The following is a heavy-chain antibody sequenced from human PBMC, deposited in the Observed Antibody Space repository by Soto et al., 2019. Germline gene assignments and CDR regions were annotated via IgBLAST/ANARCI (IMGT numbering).Heavy chain of an antibody. CDR2: IYSGGTT. V-gene: IGHV3-53*01. Sequence: GGSLRLSCAASGFTVSSNYMSWVRQAPGRGLDWVSVIYSGGTTYYADSVKGRFTTSRDNSKNTVHLQMNSLRAEDTAVYYCASLPCQRSSESCTSCCDFGQWGQGTLVTVSS. J-gene: IGHJ4*02. CDR3: ASLPCQRSSESCTSCCDFGQ. CDR1: GFTVSSNY. D-gene: IGHD2-2*01.